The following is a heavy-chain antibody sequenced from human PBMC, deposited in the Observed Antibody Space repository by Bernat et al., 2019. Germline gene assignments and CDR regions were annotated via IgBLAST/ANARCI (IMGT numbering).Heavy chain of an antibody. CDR2: IKSKTDGGTR. CDR3: TTIFGLAQGVIGL. J-gene: IGHJ4*02. V-gene: IGHV3-15*01. CDR1: GFTFSNAW. D-gene: IGHD3-10*01. Sequence: EVQLVESGGGLVKPGGSLRLSCAASGFTFSNAWMSWVRQAPGKGLEWVGHIKSKTDGGTRDYAAPVKDRFTISRDDSKSTLYLQMNSLKTEDTAVYYCTTIFGLAQGVIGLWGQGALVTVSS.